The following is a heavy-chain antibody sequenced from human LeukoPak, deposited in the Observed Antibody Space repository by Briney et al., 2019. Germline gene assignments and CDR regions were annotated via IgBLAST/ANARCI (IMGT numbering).Heavy chain of an antibody. J-gene: IGHJ6*02. V-gene: IGHV4-34*01. CDR1: GDSISSYY. CDR3: ARGRYYGSYGMDV. Sequence: SETLSLTCTVSGDSISSYYWSWIRQPPGKGLEWIGEINHSGSTNYNPSLKSRVTISVDTSKNQFSLKLSSVTAADTAVYYCARGRYYGSYGMDVWGQGTTVTVSS. CDR2: INHSGST. D-gene: IGHD3-10*01.